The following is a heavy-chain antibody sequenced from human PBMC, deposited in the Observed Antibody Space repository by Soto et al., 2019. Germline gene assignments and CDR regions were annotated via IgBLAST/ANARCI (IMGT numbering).Heavy chain of an antibody. D-gene: IGHD3-22*01. CDR1: GFTFTSSA. CDR3: AAGGSPYYYDSSGSIDY. Sequence: GASVKVSCKASGFTFTSSAVQWVRQARGQRLEWIGWIVVGSGNTNYAQKFQERVTITRDMSTSTAYMELSSLRSEDTAVSYCAAGGSPYYYDSSGSIDYWGQGTLVTVSS. V-gene: IGHV1-58*01. CDR2: IVVGSGNT. J-gene: IGHJ4*02.